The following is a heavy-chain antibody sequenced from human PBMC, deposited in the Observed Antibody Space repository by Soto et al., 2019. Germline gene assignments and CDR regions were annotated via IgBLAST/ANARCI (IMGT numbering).Heavy chain of an antibody. Sequence: VQLVESGGGLVKSGGSLTLSCAASGFTFSAYGMHWVRQAPGRGLEWVAIISHDGSYKAYADSVKGRFTIARDNSKGALYLLLNSLRPDDSALYYCAKDPEGGNDYFDHWGQGTQVTVSS. J-gene: IGHJ4*02. CDR3: AKDPEGGNDYFDH. D-gene: IGHD2-15*01. V-gene: IGHV3-30*18. CDR1: GFTFSAYG. CDR2: ISHDGSYK.